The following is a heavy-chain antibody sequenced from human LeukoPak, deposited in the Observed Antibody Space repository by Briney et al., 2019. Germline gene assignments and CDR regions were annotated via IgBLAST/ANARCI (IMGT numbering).Heavy chain of an antibody. V-gene: IGHV3-30-3*01. CDR2: ISYDGSNK. J-gene: IGHJ4*02. Sequence: PGGSLRLSCAASGFTFSSYAMSWVRQAPGKGLEWVAVISYDGSNKYYADSVKGRFTISRDNSKNTLYLQMNSLRAEDTAVYYCARDRYGYGDRGHFDYWGQGTLVTVSS. CDR1: GFTFSSYA. CDR3: ARDRYGYGDRGHFDY. D-gene: IGHD4-17*01.